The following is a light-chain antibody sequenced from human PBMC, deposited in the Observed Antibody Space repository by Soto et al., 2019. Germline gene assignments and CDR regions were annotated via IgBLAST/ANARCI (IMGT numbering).Light chain of an antibody. Sequence: ELVLTQSPVALSLSSGERATLSCRASQSVSSTLLTWYQQKPGQAPRLLIYGVSSRATGIPDRFSGSGSGTGFTLTISRVEPEEFAGYFCQHYGDSSWTFGQGSRVEIQ. CDR3: QHYGDSSWT. V-gene: IGKV3-20*01. CDR1: QSVSSTL. J-gene: IGKJ1*01. CDR2: GVS.